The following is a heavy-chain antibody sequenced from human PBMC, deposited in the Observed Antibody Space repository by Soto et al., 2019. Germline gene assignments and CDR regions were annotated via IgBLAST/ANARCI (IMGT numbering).Heavy chain of an antibody. V-gene: IGHV4-34*01. J-gene: IGHJ6*02. D-gene: IGHD3-10*01. CDR1: GGSFSGYY. CDR2: INHSGST. Sequence: SETLSLTCAVYGGSFSGYYWSWIRQPPGKGLEWIGEINHSGSTNYNPSLKSRVTISVDTSKNQFSLKLSSVTAADTAVYYCARWMVRGVIIGPKYGMDVWGQGTTVTVSS. CDR3: ARWMVRGVIIGPKYGMDV.